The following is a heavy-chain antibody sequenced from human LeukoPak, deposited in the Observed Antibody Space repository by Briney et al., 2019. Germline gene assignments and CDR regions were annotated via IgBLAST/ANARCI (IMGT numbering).Heavy chain of an antibody. D-gene: IGHD4-17*01. CDR2: IWYDGSNK. Sequence: PGGSLRLSCAASGFTFSSYGMHWVRQAPGKGLEWVAAIWYDGSNKYYADSVKGRFTISRDNSKNTLYLQMNSLRAEDTAVYYCARDQMMTVTPWAYYYYGMDVWGQGTTVTVSS. V-gene: IGHV3-33*01. CDR1: GFTFSSYG. J-gene: IGHJ6*02. CDR3: ARDQMMTVTPWAYYYYGMDV.